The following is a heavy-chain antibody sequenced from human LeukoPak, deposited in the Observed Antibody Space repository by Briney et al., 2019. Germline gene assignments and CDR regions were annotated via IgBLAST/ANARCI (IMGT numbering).Heavy chain of an antibody. D-gene: IGHD3-22*01. V-gene: IGHV1-18*01. J-gene: IGHJ4*02. CDR1: GYTFTSYG. CDR2: ISAYNGNT. CDR3: ARRSLSYYYDSSGYYSDYGIDY. Sequence: ASVKVSCKASGYTFTSYGISWVRQAPGQGLEWMGWISAYNGNTNYAQKLQGRVTMTTDTSTSTAYMELRSLRSDDTAVYYCARRSLSYYYDSSGYYSDYGIDYWGQGTLVTVSS.